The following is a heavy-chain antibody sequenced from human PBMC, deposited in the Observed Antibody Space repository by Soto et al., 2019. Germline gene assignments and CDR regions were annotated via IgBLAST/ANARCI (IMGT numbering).Heavy chain of an antibody. CDR3: ARPRLRVLEWLFGGYYGMDV. CDR2: IIPIFGTA. D-gene: IGHD3-3*01. V-gene: IGHV1-69*01. Sequence: QVQLVQSGAEVKKPGSSVKVSCKASGGTFSSYAISWVRQAPGQGLEWMGGIIPIFGTANYAQKFQGRVTITADESTSTAYMELSSLRSEDTAVYYCARPRLRVLEWLFGGYYGMDVWGQGTTVTVSS. J-gene: IGHJ6*02. CDR1: GGTFSSYA.